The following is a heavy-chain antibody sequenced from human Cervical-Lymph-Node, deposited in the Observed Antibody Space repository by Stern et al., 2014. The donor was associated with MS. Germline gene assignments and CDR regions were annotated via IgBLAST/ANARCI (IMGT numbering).Heavy chain of an antibody. CDR2: IIPIRATA. CDR1: GGTFGNYG. Sequence: QVQLGQSGAEMKKPGSSLKVSCKASGGTFGNYGITWVRQAPGQGLEWMGGIIPIRATANYAQQVQGRFTMSADKSTSTAYMELSSLTSEDTAIYYCARDYSALDSWGQGTLVTVSS. CDR3: ARDYSALDS. J-gene: IGHJ4*02. D-gene: IGHD2-15*01. V-gene: IGHV1-69*06.